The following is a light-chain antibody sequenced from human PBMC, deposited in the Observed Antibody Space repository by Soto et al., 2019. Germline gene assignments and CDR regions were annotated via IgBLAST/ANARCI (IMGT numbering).Light chain of an antibody. CDR3: QQRSNWPRT. J-gene: IGKJ1*01. CDR2: DAS. CDR1: QTVSSN. V-gene: IGKV3-11*01. Sequence: ETVMTQSPATLSVSPGEGATLSCRASQTVSSNLAWYQQTPGQAPRLLIYDASNRATGIPARFSGSGSGTGFTLTISSREPEDFAVYYCQQRSNWPRTFGQGTKVDI.